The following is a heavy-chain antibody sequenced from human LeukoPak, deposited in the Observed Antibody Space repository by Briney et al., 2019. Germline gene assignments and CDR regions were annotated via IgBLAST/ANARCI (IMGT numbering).Heavy chain of an antibody. V-gene: IGHV6-1*01. CDR3: ARDLPPGAAGVTGPFDY. CDR1: GDSVSSNSAA. D-gene: IGHD6-13*01. J-gene: IGHJ4*02. Sequence: SQTLSLTCAISGDSVSSNSAAWNWIRQSPSRGLEWLGRAYRTSRWYNDYAVSVKSRITINPDTSKNQFSLQLSSVTPEDTAVYYCARDLPPGAAGVTGPFDYWGQGTLVTVSA. CDR2: AYRTSRWYN.